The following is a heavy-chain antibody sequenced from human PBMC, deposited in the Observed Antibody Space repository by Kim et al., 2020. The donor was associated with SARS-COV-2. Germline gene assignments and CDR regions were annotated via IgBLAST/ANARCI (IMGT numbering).Heavy chain of an antibody. Sequence: ASVKVSCKASGYTFTGYYMHWVRQAPGQGLEWMGWINPNSGGTNYAQKFQGRVTMTRDTSISTAYMELSRLRSDDTAVYYCARDGYSGYDWRGYSSGWYVDYWGQGTLVTVSS. CDR1: GYTFTGYY. CDR2: INPNSGGT. CDR3: ARDGYSGYDWRGYSSGWYVDY. D-gene: IGHD5-12*01. J-gene: IGHJ4*02. V-gene: IGHV1-2*02.